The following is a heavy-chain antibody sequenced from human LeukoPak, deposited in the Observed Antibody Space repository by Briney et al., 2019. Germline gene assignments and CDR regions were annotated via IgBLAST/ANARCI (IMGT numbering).Heavy chain of an antibody. CDR1: GYTLTSYD. D-gene: IGHD3-10*01. J-gene: IGHJ6*03. Sequence: ASVKVSCKASGYTLTSYDINWVRQATGQGLEWMGWMNPNSGNTGYAQKFQGRVTMTRNTSISTAYMELSSLRSEDTAVYYCARGPLLVPLAHYYYYMDVWGKGTTVTVSS. CDR3: ARGPLLVPLAHYYYYMDV. CDR2: MNPNSGNT. V-gene: IGHV1-8*01.